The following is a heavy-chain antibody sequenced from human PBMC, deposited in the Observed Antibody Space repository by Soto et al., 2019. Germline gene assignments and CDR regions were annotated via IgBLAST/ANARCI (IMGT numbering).Heavy chain of an antibody. Sequence: QVQLVQSGAEVKKPGSSVKVSCKASGGIFSTYAISWLRQAPGQGLEWMGGIIPIFGTPNYAQRFQGILTIPADDSTSNAYMELSRLRSEDTAVYYCARDRDDYGSGNYYNRIDFWGQGTLVTVSS. CDR2: IIPIFGTP. V-gene: IGHV1-69*01. J-gene: IGHJ4*02. D-gene: IGHD3-10*01. CDR1: GGIFSTYA. CDR3: ARDRDDYGSGNYYNRIDF.